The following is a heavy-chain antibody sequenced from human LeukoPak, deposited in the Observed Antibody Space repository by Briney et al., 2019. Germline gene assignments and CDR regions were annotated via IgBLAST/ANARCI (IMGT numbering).Heavy chain of an antibody. D-gene: IGHD3-16*01. V-gene: IGHV3-30*18. CDR1: GFTFSSFG. CDR3: AKDEGWAYFSYYDYLWGIDH. CDR2: ISYDGSNK. Sequence: GGSLRLSCAASGFTFSSFGMHWVRQAPGKGLEWVAVISYDGSNKYYADSVKGRFTISRDNSKNTLYLQMNSLRAEDTAVYYCAKDEGWAYFSYYDYLWGIDHWGQGTLVTVCS. J-gene: IGHJ4*02.